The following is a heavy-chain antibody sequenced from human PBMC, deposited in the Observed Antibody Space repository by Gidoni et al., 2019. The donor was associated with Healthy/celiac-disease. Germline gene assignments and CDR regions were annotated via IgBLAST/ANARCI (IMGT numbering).Heavy chain of an antibody. CDR1: GGTFSSYA. J-gene: IGHJ5*02. V-gene: IGHV1-69*01. CDR2: IIPIFGTA. CDR3: ARGYCSSISCHGWFDP. D-gene: IGHD2-2*01. Sequence: QVQLVQSGAEVKKPGSSVKVSCKPSGGTFSSYAISWVRQAHGQGLEWMGGIIPIFGTANYAQKFQGRVTITADESTSTAYMELSSLRSEDTAVYYCARGYCSSISCHGWFDPWGQGTLVTVSS.